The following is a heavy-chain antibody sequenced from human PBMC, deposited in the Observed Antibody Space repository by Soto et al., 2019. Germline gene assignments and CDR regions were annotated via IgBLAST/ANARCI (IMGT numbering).Heavy chain of an antibody. D-gene: IGHD6-19*01. CDR2: ISGTGGST. CDR1: GFTFSSYT. Sequence: EVQLLESGGGLVQPGGSLGLSCAASGFTFSSYTMSWVRQAPGKGLEWVSAISGTGGSTFYADSVKGRFTISRDNSKNTLYVQMINLRAEDSAIYYCAKKGIAVAGHNWFDLWGQGTLVTVSS. J-gene: IGHJ5*02. CDR3: AKKGIAVAGHNWFDL. V-gene: IGHV3-23*01.